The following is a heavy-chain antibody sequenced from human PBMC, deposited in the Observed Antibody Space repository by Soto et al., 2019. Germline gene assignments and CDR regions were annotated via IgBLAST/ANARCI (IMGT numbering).Heavy chain of an antibody. V-gene: IGHV3-23*01. Sequence: EVQLLESGGGLVQPGGSLRLSCAASGFTFSSYAMSWVRQAPGKGLEWVSAISGSGGSTYYADSVKGRFTISRDNSKNTRYLQMNSLRAEDTAVYYCAKVGGYSSRMGWLDPWGQGTLVTVSS. D-gene: IGHD6-13*01. CDR1: GFTFSSYA. CDR3: AKVGGYSSRMGWLDP. J-gene: IGHJ5*02. CDR2: ISGSGGST.